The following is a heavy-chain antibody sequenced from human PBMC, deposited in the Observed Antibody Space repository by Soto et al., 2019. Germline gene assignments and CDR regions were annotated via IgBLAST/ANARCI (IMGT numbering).Heavy chain of an antibody. V-gene: IGHV1-8*01. Sequence: QVQLVQSGAEVKKPGASVKVSCKASGYTFTTYDINWVRQATGQGIEWIGWMSPKTGNTVYAQNFQGRVTMTRTPSISTAYMELSSLTSEDTAVYYCARGPPNWGFDLWGQGTLVPVSS. CDR3: ARGPPNWGFDL. CDR2: MSPKTGNT. CDR1: GYTFTTYD. J-gene: IGHJ4*02. D-gene: IGHD7-27*01.